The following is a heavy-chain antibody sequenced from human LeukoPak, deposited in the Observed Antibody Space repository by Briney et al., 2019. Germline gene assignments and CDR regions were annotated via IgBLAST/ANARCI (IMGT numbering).Heavy chain of an antibody. V-gene: IGHV3-48*04. CDR1: GFTFSSYS. CDR3: AKDRDDYVWGSHPFGY. CDR2: ISSSSSTI. D-gene: IGHD3-16*02. Sequence: GGSLRLFCAASGFTFSSYSMNWVRQAPGKGLEWVSYISSSSSTIYYADSVKGRFTISRDNAKNSLYLQMNSLRAEDTAVYYCAKDRDDYVWGSHPFGYWGQGTLVTVSS. J-gene: IGHJ4*02.